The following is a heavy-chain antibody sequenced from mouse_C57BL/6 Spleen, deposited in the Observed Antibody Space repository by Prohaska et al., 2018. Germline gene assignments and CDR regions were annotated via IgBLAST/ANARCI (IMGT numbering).Heavy chain of an antibody. D-gene: IGHD4-1*01. CDR1: GYTFTSYW. Sequence: SVKLSCKASGYTFTSYWMHWVKQRPGQGLEWIGEIDPSDSYTNYNQKFKGKATWTVDKSSSTAYMQLSSLTSEDSAVYYCARHLTGTRFAYWGQGTLVTVSA. V-gene: IGHV1-69*02. CDR2: IDPSDSYT. CDR3: ARHLTGTRFAY. J-gene: IGHJ3*01.